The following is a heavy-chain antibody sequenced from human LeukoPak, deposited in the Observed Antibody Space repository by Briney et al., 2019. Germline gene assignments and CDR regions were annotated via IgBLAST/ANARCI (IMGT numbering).Heavy chain of an antibody. CDR1: GGSINGYY. J-gene: IGHJ4*02. V-gene: IGHV4-59*12. Sequence: PSETLSLTCKVSGGSINGYYWSWIRQPPGKGLEWIGYIFYSGSTKYNPSLKSRVTISVDTSKNQFSLKLSSVTAADTAVYYCARAGYGDSDFDYWGQGTLVTVSS. D-gene: IGHD4-17*01. CDR3: ARAGYGDSDFDY. CDR2: IFYSGST.